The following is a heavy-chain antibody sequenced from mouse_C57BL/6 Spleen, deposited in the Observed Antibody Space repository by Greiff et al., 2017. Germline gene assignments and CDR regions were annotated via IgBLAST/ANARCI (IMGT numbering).Heavy chain of an antibody. CDR1: GYTFTSYD. Sequence: VQLQQSGPELVKPGASVKLSCKASGYTFTSYDINWVKQRPGQGLEWIGWIDPRDGSTKYNEKFKGKATLTVDTSSSTAYMKLNSLTSEDSAVYFGGSEADNWGYYFDYWGQGTTVTVSA. V-gene: IGHV1-85*01. CDR3: GSEADNWGYYFDY. D-gene: IGHD4-1*01. J-gene: IGHJ2*01. CDR2: IDPRDGST.